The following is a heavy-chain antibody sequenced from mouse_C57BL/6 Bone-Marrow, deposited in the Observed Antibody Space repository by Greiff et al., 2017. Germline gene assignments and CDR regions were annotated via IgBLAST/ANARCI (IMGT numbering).Heavy chain of an antibody. CDR2: IHPNSGST. CDR1: GYTFTSYW. V-gene: IGHV1-64*01. J-gene: IGHJ4*01. Sequence: QVQLQQPGAELVKPGASVKLSCKASGYTFTSYWMHWVKQRPGQGLEWIGMIHPNSGSTNYNEKFKSKATLTVDKSSSTAYMQLSSLTSEDSAVYYCERRHYDYVLYYAMDYWGQGTSVTVAS. D-gene: IGHD2-4*01. CDR3: ERRHYDYVLYYAMDY.